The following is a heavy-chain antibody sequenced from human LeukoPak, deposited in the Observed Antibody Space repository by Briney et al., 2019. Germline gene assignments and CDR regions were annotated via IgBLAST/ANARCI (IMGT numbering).Heavy chain of an antibody. CDR2: ITGNGGST. CDR3: ARSVAWGSGDHYHDC. CDR1: GFTFSNYG. J-gene: IGHJ4*02. Sequence: PGGSLRLSCAASGFTFSNYGMHWVRQAPGKGLEYVSAITGNGGSTFYADSVKGRFTISRDNSKNTLYLQMGSLRAEDTAVYYCARSVAWGSGDHYHDCWGQGTLVTVSS. V-gene: IGHV3-64*02. D-gene: IGHD3-16*01.